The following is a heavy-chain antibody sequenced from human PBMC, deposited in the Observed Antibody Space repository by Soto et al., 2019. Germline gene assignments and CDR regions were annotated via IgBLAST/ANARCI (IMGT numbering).Heavy chain of an antibody. CDR3: ASTTTVTQFDY. D-gene: IGHD4-4*01. Sequence: QLQLQESGSGLVKPSQTLSLTCAVSGGSISSGGYSWSWIRQPPGKGLEWIGYIYHSGSTYYNPSLKSRVTISVDRSKNQFSLTLSSVTAADTAVYYCASTTTVTQFDYWGQGTLVTVSS. CDR2: IYHSGST. J-gene: IGHJ4*02. CDR1: GGSISSGGYS. V-gene: IGHV4-30-2*01.